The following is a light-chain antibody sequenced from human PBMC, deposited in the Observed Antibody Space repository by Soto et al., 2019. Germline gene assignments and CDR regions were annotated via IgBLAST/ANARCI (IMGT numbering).Light chain of an antibody. V-gene: IGLV1-44*01. CDR2: TDN. J-gene: IGLJ1*01. Sequence: QSVLTQPPSASGTPGQRVTISCSGSSSDIGINTVNWYQQVPGTAPKLLIYTDNQRPSGVPDRFSGSKSGTSASLAISGLQSEDEDDYYCAAWDDSLNGLYVFGTGTRSPS. CDR3: AAWDDSLNGLYV. CDR1: SSDIGINT.